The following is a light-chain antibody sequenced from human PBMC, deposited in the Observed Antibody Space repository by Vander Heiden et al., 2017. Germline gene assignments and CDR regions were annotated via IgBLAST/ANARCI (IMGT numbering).Light chain of an antibody. CDR3: QQFSTTAPT. Sequence: DIQTTKSPSSLSASVGDRVTISCRASQSIRTHLNWSHQKSGKAPKLLLYAASSFPRGAPSPLSRSASRTAFPLTISSLQPEHFATYYCQQFSTTAPTFAQGAKLEIK. J-gene: IGKJ2*01. V-gene: IGKV1-39*01. CDR1: QSIRTH. CDR2: AAS.